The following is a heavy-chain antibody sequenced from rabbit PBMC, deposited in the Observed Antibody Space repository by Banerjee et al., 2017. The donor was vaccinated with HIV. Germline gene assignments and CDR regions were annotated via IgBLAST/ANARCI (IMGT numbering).Heavy chain of an antibody. CDR3: ARDGGSGWYLDRLDL. V-gene: IGHV1S45*01. Sequence: QEQLEESGGGLVQPEGSLTLTCTASGFSFNNKYVMCWVRQAPGKGLEWIACIYTGSGRTDYASWAKGRFTISKTSSTTVTLQMTSLTAADTATYFCARDGGSGWYLDRLDLWGPGTLVTVS. J-gene: IGHJ3*01. CDR1: GFSFNNKYV. CDR2: IYTGSGRT. D-gene: IGHD1-1*01.